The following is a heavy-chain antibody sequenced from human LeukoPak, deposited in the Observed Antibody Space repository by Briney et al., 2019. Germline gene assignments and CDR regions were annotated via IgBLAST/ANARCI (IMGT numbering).Heavy chain of an antibody. CDR1: GGSISSYY. CDR2: IYYSGST. CDR3: ARGRYSSSPPGY. Sequence: SETLSLTCTVSGGSISSYYWSWIRQPPGKGLEWIGYIYYSGSTNYNPSLKSRVTISKDTSKNQFSLKLNSVTAADTAVYYCARGRYSSSPPGYWGQGILVTVSS. D-gene: IGHD6-6*01. J-gene: IGHJ4*02. V-gene: IGHV4-59*01.